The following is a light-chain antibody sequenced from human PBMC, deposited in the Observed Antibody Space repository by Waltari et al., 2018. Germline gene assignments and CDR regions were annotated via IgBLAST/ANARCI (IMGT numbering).Light chain of an antibody. CDR1: SSDVGGYYL. CDR3: CSYAGNRIWI. CDR2: DVT. V-gene: IGLV2-23*02. Sequence: QSALAQPASVSGSPGRSITISCSGSSSDVGGYYLFLWYQQKPGRAPKLIISDVTERPSGVSDRFSGSKSGNTASLTISGLLPEDEADYYCCSYAGNRIWIFGGGTKVTVL. J-gene: IGLJ2*01.